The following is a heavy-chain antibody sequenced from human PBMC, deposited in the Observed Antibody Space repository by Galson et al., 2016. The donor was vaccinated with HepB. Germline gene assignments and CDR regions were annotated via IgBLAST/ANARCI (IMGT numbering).Heavy chain of an antibody. CDR1: GFTFANHG. D-gene: IGHD3-16*02. V-gene: IGHV3-9*01. J-gene: IGHJ4*02. Sequence: SLRLSCAASGFTFANHGMHWVRQAPGKGLEWISSISWNTGSIGYADSVKRRFSISRDNAKNSVYLQMNSLKAEDTAFYYCAKDIYVRLTLGGVIDEWGQGTLVIVSS. CDR3: AKDIYVRLTLGGVIDE. CDR2: ISWNTGSI.